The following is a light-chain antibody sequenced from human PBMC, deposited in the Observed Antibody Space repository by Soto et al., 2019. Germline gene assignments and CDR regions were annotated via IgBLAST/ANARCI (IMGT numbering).Light chain of an antibody. CDR2: GND. CDR3: QSCDSSLSELV. V-gene: IGLV1-40*01. Sequence: QSVLTQPPSVSGAPGQRVTISCTGSSSNIGAGYDVHWYQQLPGTAPKLLIYGNDDRPSGVPDRFSGSRSGASASLAITGLQAEDEADYYCQSCDSSLSELVFGGGTEVTVL. J-gene: IGLJ3*02. CDR1: SSNIGAGYD.